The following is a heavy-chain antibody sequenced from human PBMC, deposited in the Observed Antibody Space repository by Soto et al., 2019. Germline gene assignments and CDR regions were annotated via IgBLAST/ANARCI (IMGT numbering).Heavy chain of an antibody. CDR2: NTSDTKTI. V-gene: IGHV3-48*02. CDR1: VFTFSVCS. Sequence: EVQLVESGGDLVQRGGSLRLSCVAGVFTFSVCSMNWVRQAPGKGLEWFSYNTSDTKTIKYADSVKGRLTISRDNAKNSVYLQMNSLRDEDTAVYYCARSVEGHFDYWGQGTVVTVSS. J-gene: IGHJ4*02. CDR3: ARSVEGHFDY. D-gene: IGHD6-19*01.